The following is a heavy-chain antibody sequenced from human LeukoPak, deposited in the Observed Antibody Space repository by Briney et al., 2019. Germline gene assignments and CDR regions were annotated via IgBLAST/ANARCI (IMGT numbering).Heavy chain of an antibody. CDR3: ARAPSEIGGYYPEYFRH. J-gene: IGHJ1*01. CDR2: INWDGYST. CDR1: GFIFDDYG. V-gene: IGHV3-20*04. Sequence: GGSLRLSCAASGFIFDDYGMTWVRQGPGKGLEWVSGINWDGYSTGYADSVRGRFTISRDNAKSTVSLQMNSLRAEDTGVYYCARAPSEIGGYYPEYFRHWGQGTLVTVSS. D-gene: IGHD3-22*01.